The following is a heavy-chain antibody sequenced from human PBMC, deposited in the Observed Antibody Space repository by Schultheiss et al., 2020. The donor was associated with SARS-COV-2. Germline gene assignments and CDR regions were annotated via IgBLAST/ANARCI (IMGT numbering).Heavy chain of an antibody. CDR3: ARGGMATGGD. CDR2: IYYSGST. J-gene: IGHJ4*02. V-gene: IGHV4-59*12. D-gene: IGHD5-24*01. Sequence: SETLSLTCAVYGGSFSGYYWIRQPPGKGLEWIGYIYYSGSTNYNPSLKSRVTISVDTSKNQFSLKLSSVTAADTAVYYCARGGMATGGDWGQGTLVTVSS. CDR1: GGSFSGYY.